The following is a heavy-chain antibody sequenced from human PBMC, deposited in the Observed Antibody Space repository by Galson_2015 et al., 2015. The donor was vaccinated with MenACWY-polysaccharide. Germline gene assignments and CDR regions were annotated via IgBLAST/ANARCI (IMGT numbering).Heavy chain of an antibody. V-gene: IGHV3-33*01. Sequence: SLRLSCAASGSRVSNSGMHWVRQAPGKGLERGAVIQYDGSNKVYADSVKGRFTISRDTSKNTVFLEMNTLGVEDTAVYYCAREGSRIVFHAFDIWGQGTMVTVSS. D-gene: IGHD2-2*01. CDR2: IQYDGSNK. CDR3: AREGSRIVFHAFDI. CDR1: GSRVSNSG. J-gene: IGHJ3*02.